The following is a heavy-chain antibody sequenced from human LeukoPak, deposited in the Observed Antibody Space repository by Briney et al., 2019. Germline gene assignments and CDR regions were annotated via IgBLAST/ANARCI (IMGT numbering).Heavy chain of an antibody. CDR1: GFTFSGSA. J-gene: IGHJ6*02. Sequence: GGSLRLSCAASGFTFSGSAMHWVRQASGKGLEWVGRIRSKANSYATAYAASVKGRFTISRDDSKNTAYLQMNSLKTEDTAVYYCTSHSTWDYIDFLFHGMDVWGQGTTVTVSS. D-gene: IGHD1-7*01. CDR2: IRSKANSYAT. CDR3: TSHSTWDYIDFLFHGMDV. V-gene: IGHV3-73*01.